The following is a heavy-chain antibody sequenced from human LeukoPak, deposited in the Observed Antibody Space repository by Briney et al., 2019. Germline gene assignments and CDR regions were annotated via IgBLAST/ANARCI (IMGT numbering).Heavy chain of an antibody. CDR2: IGGDGGST. Sequence: GGSLRLSCAASGFTFDDYAMLWVRQAPGKGLEWVSLIGGDGGSTYYADSVKGRFTISRDNSKNSMYLQMNSLRTEDTALYYCAKDGCSSTSCPSMSYYYYMDVWGKGTTVTVSS. J-gene: IGHJ6*03. V-gene: IGHV3-43*02. CDR1: GFTFDDYA. CDR3: AKDGCSSTSCPSMSYYYYMDV. D-gene: IGHD2-2*01.